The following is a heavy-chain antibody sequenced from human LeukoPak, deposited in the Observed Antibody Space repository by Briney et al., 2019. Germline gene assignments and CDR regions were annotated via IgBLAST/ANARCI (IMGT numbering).Heavy chain of an antibody. CDR3: ATTSHYSNYVFDY. J-gene: IGHJ4*02. Sequence: SETLSLTCTVSGGSISSGTYYWGWIRQPPGKGLEWIGSICYSGSTYYNPSLTSRVTISIDTSKTQFPLKLSSATAADTAVYYCATTSHYSNYVFDYGGQGTLVTVSS. CDR2: ICYSGST. CDR1: GGSISSGTYY. D-gene: IGHD4-11*01. V-gene: IGHV4-39*01.